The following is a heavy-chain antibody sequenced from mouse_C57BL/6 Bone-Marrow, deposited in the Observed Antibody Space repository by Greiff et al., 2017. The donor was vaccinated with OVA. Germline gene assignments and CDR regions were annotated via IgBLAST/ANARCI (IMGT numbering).Heavy chain of an antibody. J-gene: IGHJ4*01. Sequence: VQLQQPGTELVKPGASVKLSCKASGYTFTSYWMHWVKQRPGQGLEWIGVINPYNGGTSYNQKFKGKATLTVDKSSSTAYMELNSLTSEDSAVYYCARSYYSNSMDYWGQGTSVTVSS. CDR3: ARSYYSNSMDY. CDR1: GYTFTSYW. CDR2: INPYNGGT. D-gene: IGHD2-5*01. V-gene: IGHV1-53*01.